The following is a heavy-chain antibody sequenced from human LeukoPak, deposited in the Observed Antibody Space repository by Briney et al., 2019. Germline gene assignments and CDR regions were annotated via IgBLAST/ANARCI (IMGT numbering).Heavy chain of an antibody. CDR3: ARAHTLDRITKYYFDY. D-gene: IGHD5-24*01. Sequence: GEPLKISCKGSGYSFTNYWIGWVRQMPGKGLEWMGIIYPGDSDARYSPSFHGQVTISADKSISTAYLQWSSLKASDTAMYYCARAHTLDRITKYYFDYWGQGTLVTVSS. CDR1: GYSFTNYW. J-gene: IGHJ4*02. CDR2: IYPGDSDA. V-gene: IGHV5-51*01.